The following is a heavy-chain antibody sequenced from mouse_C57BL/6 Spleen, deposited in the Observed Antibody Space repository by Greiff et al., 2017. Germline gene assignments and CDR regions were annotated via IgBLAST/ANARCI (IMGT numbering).Heavy chain of an antibody. CDR3: AREDGYDWYFDV. CDR2: ISSGSSTI. J-gene: IGHJ1*03. V-gene: IGHV5-17*01. CDR1: GFTFSDYG. D-gene: IGHD2-2*01. Sequence: EVKLQESGGGLVKPGGSLKLSCAASGFTFSDYGMHWVRQAPEKGLEWVAYISSGSSTIYYADTVKGRFTISRDNAKNTLFLQMTSLRSEDTAMYYCAREDGYDWYFDVWGTGTTVTVSS.